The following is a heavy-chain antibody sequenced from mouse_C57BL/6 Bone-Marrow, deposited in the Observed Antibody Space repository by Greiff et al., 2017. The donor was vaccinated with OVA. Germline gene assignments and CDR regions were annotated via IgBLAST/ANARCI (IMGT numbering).Heavy chain of an antibody. Sequence: VQLQQPGAELVKPGASVKMSCKASGCTFTSYWITWVKQRPGQGLEWIGDIYPGSGSTNYNEKFKSKATLTVDTSYTTAYMQLSSLTSEDSAVYYCAKEPPCDYWGQGTPLTVSA. V-gene: IGHV1-55*01. CDR3: AKEPPCDY. CDR2: IYPGSGST. CDR1: GCTFTSYW. J-gene: IGHJ2*01.